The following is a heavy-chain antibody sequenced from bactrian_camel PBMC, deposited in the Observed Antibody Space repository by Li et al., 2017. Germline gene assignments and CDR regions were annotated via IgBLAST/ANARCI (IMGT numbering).Heavy chain of an antibody. Sequence: HVQLVESGGGLVQPGGSLRLSCVVSGFTFSGYYMSWVRQAPGKGLEWVSSTGGDSTYYAYADSVKGRFTTSRDAAKNTVSLQMDSLKSEDTALYYCATYGRGWYVLPWNYWGQGTQVTVS. V-gene: IGHV3-2*01. CDR1: GFTFSGYY. J-gene: IGHJ4*01. D-gene: IGHD2*01. CDR3: ATYGRGWYVLPWNY. CDR2: TGGDSTYY.